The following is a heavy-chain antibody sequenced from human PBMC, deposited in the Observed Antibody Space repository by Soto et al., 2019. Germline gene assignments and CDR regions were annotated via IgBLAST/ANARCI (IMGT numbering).Heavy chain of an antibody. CDR3: ARVRVVITMYYGMDV. V-gene: IGHV1-18*01. CDR1: GYTFTSYG. J-gene: IGHJ6*02. CDR2: ISAYNGNT. D-gene: IGHD3-22*01. Sequence: ASVKVSCKASGYTFTSYGISWVRQAPGQGLEWMGWISAYNGNTNYAQKLQGRVTMTADTSTSTAYMELSSLRSEDTAVYYCARVRVVITMYYGMDVWGQGTTVTVSS.